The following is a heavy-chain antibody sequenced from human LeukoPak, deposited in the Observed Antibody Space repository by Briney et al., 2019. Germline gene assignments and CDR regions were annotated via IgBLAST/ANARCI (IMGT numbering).Heavy chain of an antibody. D-gene: IGHD6-19*01. J-gene: IGHJ4*02. Sequence: GGPLRLSCAASGLIFSDYHMSWIRQAPGKGLEWLSYISPGGGMTYFADSVKGRFTISRDNARNSLSLQMNSLTAEDTAVYYCAGGRDIAVAGPGGYFDYWGQGTLVTVSS. CDR1: GLIFSDYH. CDR2: ISPGGGMT. V-gene: IGHV3-11*01. CDR3: AGGRDIAVAGPGGYFDY.